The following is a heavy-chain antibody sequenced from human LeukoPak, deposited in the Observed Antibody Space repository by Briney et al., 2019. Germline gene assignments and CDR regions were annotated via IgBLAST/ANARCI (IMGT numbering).Heavy chain of an antibody. J-gene: IGHJ5*02. CDR2: IHPGNSDI. CDR3: ARAPTGFPNWFDP. V-gene: IGHV5-51*01. D-gene: IGHD2-8*02. CDR1: GYNFANYW. Sequence: GESLKISCKGSGYNFANYWIAWVRQMPGKGLEWMGIIHPGNSDIRYSPSFQGQVTISADKSISTAYLQWSSLKASDTAIYYCARAPTGFPNWFDPWGQGTLATVSS.